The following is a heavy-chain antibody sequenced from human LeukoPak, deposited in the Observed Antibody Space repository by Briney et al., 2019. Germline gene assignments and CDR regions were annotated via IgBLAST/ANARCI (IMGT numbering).Heavy chain of an antibody. J-gene: IGHJ5*02. CDR3: ARGGGSYYYDSSGRQDNWFDP. CDR1: GGTFSSYA. Sequence: ASVKVSCKASGGTFSSYAISWVRQAPGQGLEWMGGIIPIFGTANYAQKFQGRVTITADESTSTAYMELSGLRSEDTAVYYCARGGGSYYYDSSGRQDNWFDPWGQGTLVTVSS. CDR2: IIPIFGTA. V-gene: IGHV1-69*01. D-gene: IGHD3-22*01.